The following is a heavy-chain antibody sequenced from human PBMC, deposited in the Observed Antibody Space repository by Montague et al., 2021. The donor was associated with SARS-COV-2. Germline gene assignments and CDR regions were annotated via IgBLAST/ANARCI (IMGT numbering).Heavy chain of an antibody. D-gene: IGHD3-9*01. V-gene: IGHV3-11*04. Sequence: LSLTCTVSGGSISSSSYYWGWIRQAPGKGLEWVSYISSSSSTXYYADSVNGRFTISRDNAKNSPYLQMNSLRAEDTAVYYCARDLRWGYYDILTGYYRPLDYWGQGTLVTVSS. CDR3: ARDLRWGYYDILTGYYRPLDY. J-gene: IGHJ4*02. CDR1: GGSISSSSYY. CDR2: ISSSSSTX.